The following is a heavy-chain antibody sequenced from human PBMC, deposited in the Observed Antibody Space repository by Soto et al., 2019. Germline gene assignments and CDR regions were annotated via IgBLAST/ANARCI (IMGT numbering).Heavy chain of an antibody. V-gene: IGHV1-18*01. CDR1: GYTFTTSG. CDR3: ARQGSWPYYYYGLDV. D-gene: IGHD1-26*01. Sequence: GPEVRKPGASVKVSCEASGYTFTTSGISWVRQVPGQGLEWMGWISTYNGDTNSAQNFQGRVLMTADTSTGTAYMELMSLKSDDTAVYYCARQGSWPYYYYGLDVWGQGTIVTVSS. CDR2: ISTYNGDT. J-gene: IGHJ6*02.